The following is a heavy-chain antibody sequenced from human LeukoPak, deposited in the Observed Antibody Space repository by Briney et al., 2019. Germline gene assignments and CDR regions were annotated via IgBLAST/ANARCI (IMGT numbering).Heavy chain of an antibody. CDR3: ARHGGITIFGVVPNWFDP. CDR1: GGSISSYY. Sequence: PSETLSLTCIVSGGSISSYYWSWIRQPPGKGLEWIGYIYTSGSTNYNTSLMSRVTISVDTSKNQFSLKLSSVNAADTAVYYCARHGGITIFGVVPNWFDPWGQGTLVTVSS. J-gene: IGHJ5*02. V-gene: IGHV4-4*09. CDR2: IYTSGST. D-gene: IGHD3-3*01.